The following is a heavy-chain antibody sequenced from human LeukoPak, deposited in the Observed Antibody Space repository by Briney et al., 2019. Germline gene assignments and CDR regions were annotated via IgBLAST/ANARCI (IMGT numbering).Heavy chain of an antibody. CDR3: ARDEKGDSSGYYVC. D-gene: IGHD3-22*01. V-gene: IGHV4-31*03. CDR1: GGSISSGGYY. J-gene: IGHJ4*02. CDR2: IYYSGTT. Sequence: SETLSLTCTVSGGSISSGGYYWSWIRQHPGKGLEWIGYIYYSGTTYYNPSLKSRVTISVDTSKNQFSLKLSSVTAEDTAVYYCARDEKGDSSGYYVCWGQGTLVTVSS.